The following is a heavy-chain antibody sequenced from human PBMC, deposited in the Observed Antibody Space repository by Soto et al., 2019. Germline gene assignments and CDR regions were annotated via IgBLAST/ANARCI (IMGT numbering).Heavy chain of an antibody. V-gene: IGHV3-72*01. Sequence: EVQLVESGGGLVQPGGSLRLSCAVSGFTFSDHYMDWVRQAPGKGLEWVGRTRNKANSYTTEYAASVKGRFTIFRDESQHSLYLQMNSLKTDDMAVYYCARVRYSSGWALDYWGQGTLVTVSS. J-gene: IGHJ4*02. CDR3: ARVRYSSGWALDY. CDR2: TRNKANSYTT. CDR1: GFTFSDHY. D-gene: IGHD6-19*01.